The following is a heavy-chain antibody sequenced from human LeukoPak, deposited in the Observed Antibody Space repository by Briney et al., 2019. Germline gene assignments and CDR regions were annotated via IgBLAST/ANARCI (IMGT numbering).Heavy chain of an antibody. CDR1: GLTFSSYA. CDR2: ISGSGGST. V-gene: IGHV3-23*01. CDR3: AKVRWPREEGGYFDY. J-gene: IGHJ4*02. D-gene: IGHD2-15*01. Sequence: GGSLRLSCAASGLTFSSYAMSWVRQAPGKGLEWVSAISGSGGSTYYADSVKGRFTISRDNSKNTLYLQMNSLRAEDTAVYYCAKVRWPREEGGYFDYWGQGTLVTVSS.